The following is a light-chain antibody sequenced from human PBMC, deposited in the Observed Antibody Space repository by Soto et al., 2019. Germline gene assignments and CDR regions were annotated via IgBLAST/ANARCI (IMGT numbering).Light chain of an antibody. J-gene: IGLJ1*01. V-gene: IGLV2-14*01. CDR3: SSYSRSSTLYV. CDR2: EVS. CDR1: SSDVGDYNY. Sequence: QSALTQPASVSGSPGQSITISCTGTSSDVGDYNYVSWYQQHPGKTPKLIIFEVSNRPSGVSNRFSGSKSGNTASLTISGLQAEDEGEYYCSSYSRSSTLYVFGTGTQLTVL.